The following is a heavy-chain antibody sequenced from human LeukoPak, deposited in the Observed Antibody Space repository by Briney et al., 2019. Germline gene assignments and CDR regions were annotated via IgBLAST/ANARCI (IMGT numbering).Heavy chain of an antibody. J-gene: IGHJ6*02. D-gene: IGHD3-10*01. CDR1: GYTFTSYD. V-gene: IGHV1-18*01. Sequence: GASVKVSCKASGYTFTSYDINWVRQAPGQGLEWMGWISGYNGHTNYAQKLQGRVTMTADTSTSTLYMELRRLRSDDTAVYYCAREVTMVRGVITKFYYYVMYVCGQGTTVTVSS. CDR2: ISGYNGHT. CDR3: AREVTMVRGVITKFYYYVMYV.